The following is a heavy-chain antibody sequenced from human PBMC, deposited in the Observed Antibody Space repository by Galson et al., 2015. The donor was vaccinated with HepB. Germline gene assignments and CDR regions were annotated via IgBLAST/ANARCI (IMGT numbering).Heavy chain of an antibody. CDR3: AGDPEVGLFAY. D-gene: IGHD1-14*01. CDR1: GFTVITNF. J-gene: IGHJ4*02. CDR2: IYGGGST. V-gene: IGHV3-53*01. Sequence: SLRLSCAASGFTVITNFMSWVRQAPGKGLEWVSVIYGGGSTNYADSVKGRFTISRDNFKNTVYLQMNSLRAEDTAVYYLAGDPEVGLFAYWGQGTLVTVSS.